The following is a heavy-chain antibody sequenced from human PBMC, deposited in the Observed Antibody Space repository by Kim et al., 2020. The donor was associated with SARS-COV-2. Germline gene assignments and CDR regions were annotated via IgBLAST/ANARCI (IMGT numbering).Heavy chain of an antibody. CDR1: GFTFSSYS. Sequence: GGSLRLSCAASGFTFSSYSMNWVRQAPGKGLEWVSSISSSSSSIYSAASVKGRFTISRDNAKNSLYLQMNSLSAEDTAVYYCARDNHAKADAFDIWGQGTMVTVSS. CDR2: ISSSSSSI. CDR3: ARDNHAKADAFDI. J-gene: IGHJ3*02. V-gene: IGHV3-21*01.